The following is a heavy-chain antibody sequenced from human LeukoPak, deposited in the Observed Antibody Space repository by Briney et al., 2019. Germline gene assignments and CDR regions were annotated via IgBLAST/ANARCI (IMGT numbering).Heavy chain of an antibody. CDR1: GGSISSYY. CDR2: IYYSGST. V-gene: IGHV4-59*01. CDR3: TREAAWSGYSADFDY. D-gene: IGHD3-3*01. Sequence: SETLSLTCTVSGGSISSYYWSWIRQPPGKGLEWIGYIYYSGSTNYNPSLKSRVTISVDTSKNQFSLKLSSVTAADTAVYYCTREAAWSGYSADFDYWGQGTLVTVSS. J-gene: IGHJ4*02.